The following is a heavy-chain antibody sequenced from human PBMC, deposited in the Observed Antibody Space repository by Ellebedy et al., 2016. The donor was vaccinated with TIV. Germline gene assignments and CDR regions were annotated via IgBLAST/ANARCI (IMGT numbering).Heavy chain of an antibody. CDR3: ARIEYWGYGMDV. CDR1: GGSISSYY. Sequence: SETLSLTXTVSGGSISSYYWSWIRQPPGKGLEWIGYIYYSGSTYYNPSLKSRVTISVDTSKNQFSLKLSSVTAADTAVYYCARIEYWGYGMDVWGQGTTVTVSS. J-gene: IGHJ6*02. V-gene: IGHV4-59*12. D-gene: IGHD7-27*01. CDR2: IYYSGST.